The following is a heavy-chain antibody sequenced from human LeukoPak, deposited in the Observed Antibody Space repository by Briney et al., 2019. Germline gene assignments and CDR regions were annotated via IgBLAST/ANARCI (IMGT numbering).Heavy chain of an antibody. D-gene: IGHD3-22*01. J-gene: IGHJ4*02. CDR3: AKESSGYTHFDY. CDR2: ISVSVGST. CDR1: LVTFSNYA. V-gene: IGHV3-23*01. Sequence: PGGSLRLSCAASLVTFSNYAMSSVRQAPGKGLESVSAISVSVGSTYYADSVRGGFTISRDNSKNTRYLQMNSLRAEDTAVYYCAKESSGYTHFDYWGPGTLVTVSS.